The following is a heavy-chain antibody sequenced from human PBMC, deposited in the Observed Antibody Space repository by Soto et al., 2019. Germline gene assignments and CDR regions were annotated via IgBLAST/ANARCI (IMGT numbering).Heavy chain of an antibody. J-gene: IGHJ4*02. CDR1: GDSISNDNW. CDR2: IYHSGRT. CDR3: ARVEHNSGWRIFDY. Sequence: QVQLQESGPGLVKPSGTLSLSCAVSGDSISNDNWWSWIRQPPGKGLEWIGDIYHSGRTNYSPSLRSQVTMSVDTSKNHFSLRLESVTAADTAFYFCARVEHNSGWRIFDYWGQGSLITVSS. D-gene: IGHD6-19*01. V-gene: IGHV4-4*02.